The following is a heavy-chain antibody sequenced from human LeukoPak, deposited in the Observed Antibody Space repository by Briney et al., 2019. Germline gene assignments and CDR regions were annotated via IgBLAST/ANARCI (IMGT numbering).Heavy chain of an antibody. CDR1: GFTFSSYA. D-gene: IGHD1-26*01. CDR2: ISSSGSTI. Sequence: GGSLRLSCAASGFTFSSYAMSWVRQAPGKGLEWVSYISSSGSTIYYADSVKGRFTISRDNAKNSLYLQMNSLRAEDTAVYYCARRAKLAVDVWGQGTTVTVSS. J-gene: IGHJ6*02. V-gene: IGHV3-48*04. CDR3: ARRAKLAVDV.